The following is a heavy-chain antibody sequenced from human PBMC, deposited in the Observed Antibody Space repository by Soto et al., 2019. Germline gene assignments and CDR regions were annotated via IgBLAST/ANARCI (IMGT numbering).Heavy chain of an antibody. V-gene: IGHV5-10-1*01. J-gene: IGHJ6*02. Sequence: GESLKISCNGSGYSFTSYWIGWVRQMPWKGLEWMGRIDPSDSYTNYSPSFQGHVTISADKSISTAYLQWSSLKASDTAMYYCASEPATGDYYYGMDVWGQGTTVTVSS. CDR3: ASEPATGDYYYGMDV. CDR2: IDPSDSYT. D-gene: IGHD4-4*01. CDR1: GYSFTSYW.